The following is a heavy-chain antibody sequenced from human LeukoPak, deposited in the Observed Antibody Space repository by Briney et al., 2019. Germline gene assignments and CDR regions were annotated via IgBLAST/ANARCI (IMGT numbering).Heavy chain of an antibody. D-gene: IGHD2-15*01. V-gene: IGHV1-69*05. Sequence: SVKVSCKASGGTFSSYAISWVRQAPGQGLEWMGGIIPIFGTANYAQKFQGRVTITTDESTSPAYMELSSLKSGATALYYCARGKGFVGHFDRWRQGTRVPVSS. CDR1: GGTFSSYA. J-gene: IGHJ4*02. CDR3: ARGKGFVGHFDR. CDR2: IIPIFGTA.